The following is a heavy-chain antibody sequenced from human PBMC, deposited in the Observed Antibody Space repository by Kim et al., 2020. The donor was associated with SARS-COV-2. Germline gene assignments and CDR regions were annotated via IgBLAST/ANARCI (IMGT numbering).Heavy chain of an antibody. V-gene: IGHV5-51*01. CDR3: ARPSYYDSSGYYFAAFDI. CDR2: IYPGDSDT. J-gene: IGHJ3*02. CDR1: GYSFTSYW. D-gene: IGHD3-22*01. Sequence: GESLKISCKGSGYSFTSYWIGWVRQMPGKGLEWMGIIYPGDSDTRYSPSFQGQVTISADKSISTAYLQWSSLKASDTAMYYCARPSYYDSSGYYFAAFDIWGQGTMVTVSS.